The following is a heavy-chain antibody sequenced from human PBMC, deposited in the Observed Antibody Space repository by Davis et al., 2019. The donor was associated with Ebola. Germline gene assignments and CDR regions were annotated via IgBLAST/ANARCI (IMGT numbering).Heavy chain of an antibody. CDR1: GFTFSSYW. D-gene: IGHD3-9*01. CDR2: IKQDGREK. Sequence: GESLKISCAASGFTFSSYWMSWVRQAPGKGLEWVANIKQDGREKYYVDSVKGRFTISRDNAKNSLYLQMNSLRAEDTAVYYCARLRYFDSPTFDIWGQGTMVTVSS. CDR3: ARLRYFDSPTFDI. J-gene: IGHJ3*02. V-gene: IGHV3-7*01.